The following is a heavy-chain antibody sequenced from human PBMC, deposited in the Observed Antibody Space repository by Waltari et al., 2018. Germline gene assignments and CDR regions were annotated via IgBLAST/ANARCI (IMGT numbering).Heavy chain of an antibody. CDR3: ARGPRGSWYFDL. CDR2: IIPIFGTA. V-gene: IGHV1-69*14. CDR1: GGTFSSYA. J-gene: IGHJ2*01. D-gene: IGHD3-10*01. Sequence: QVQLVQSGAEVKKPGSSVKVSCKASGGTFSSYAISWVRQAPGQGLEWMGGIIPIFGTANYAQKVQGRVTITADKSTSTDYMELSSLRAEDTAVYYCARGPRGSWYFDLWGRGTLVTGSS.